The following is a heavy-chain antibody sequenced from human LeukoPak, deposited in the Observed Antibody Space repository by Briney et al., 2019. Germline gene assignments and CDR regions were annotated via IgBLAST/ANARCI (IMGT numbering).Heavy chain of an antibody. CDR1: GGSISGNL. CDR3: ARHRYVDRLSPFGF. D-gene: IGHD3-9*01. Sequence: SETLSLTCTVSGGSISGNLWSWIRQPAGKGLEWIGRIYPSGTTNYSPSLKSRVTMSVDTSKKHFSLRLSSVTAADTAVYYCARHRYVDRLSPFGFWGQGTLVTVSS. J-gene: IGHJ4*02. V-gene: IGHV4-4*07. CDR2: IYPSGTT.